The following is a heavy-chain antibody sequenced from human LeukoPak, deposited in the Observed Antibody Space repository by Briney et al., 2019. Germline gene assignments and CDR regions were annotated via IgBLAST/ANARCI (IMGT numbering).Heavy chain of an antibody. CDR1: GFTFSSYA. D-gene: IGHD2-2*01. Sequence: GGSLRLSCSASGFTFSSYAMHWVRQAPGQGLEYVSAISSNGCSTYYADSVKGKFTISRDNSKNTLYLQMSSLRAEDTAVYYCVQDSIPSIVVVPASFGYWGQGTTVTVSS. CDR3: VQDSIPSIVVVPASFGY. V-gene: IGHV3-64D*06. J-gene: IGHJ4*02. CDR2: ISSNGCST.